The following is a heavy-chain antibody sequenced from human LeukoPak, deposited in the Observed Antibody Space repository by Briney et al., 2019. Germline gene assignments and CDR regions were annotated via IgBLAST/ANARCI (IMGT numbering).Heavy chain of an antibody. Sequence: PSGTLSLTCAVSGGSISSSDWWSWVRQSPGKGLEWLGQIYYSGSTNYNPSLKSRVTISVDKSKNQFSLKLSSVTAADTAVYYCARVSGSYFDYWGQGTLVTVSS. CDR2: IYYSGST. CDR3: ARVSGSYFDY. D-gene: IGHD1-26*01. V-gene: IGHV4-4*02. CDR1: GGSISSSDW. J-gene: IGHJ4*02.